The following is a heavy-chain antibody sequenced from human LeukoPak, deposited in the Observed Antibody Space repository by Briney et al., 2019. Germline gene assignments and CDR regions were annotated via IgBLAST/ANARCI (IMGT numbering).Heavy chain of an antibody. D-gene: IGHD3-3*02. J-gene: IGHJ4*02. V-gene: IGHV1-2*02. CDR3: ARRPINCIIANCYVDY. CDR1: VYTFTNCY. CDR2: MNPNSGDT. Sequence: ASVKLSCKASVYTFTNCYIHWVRQPPGQGLEWMGWMNPNSGDTNYARDFQDRVTMTRDTSLNTAYMELRRLRSDDAAVYFCARRPINCIIANCYVDYWGQGTLVTVSS.